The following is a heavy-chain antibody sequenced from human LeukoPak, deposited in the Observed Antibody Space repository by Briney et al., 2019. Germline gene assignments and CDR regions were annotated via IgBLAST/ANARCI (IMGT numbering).Heavy chain of an antibody. D-gene: IGHD2-2*02. Sequence: SETLSLTCAVHGGPFNNLFWTWIRQPPGKGLEWVGEIIHGGSTNYNPSLESRVTISVDTSKNQFSLKLSSVTAADTAVYYCARGRCSSTSCYSPDFDYWGQGTLVTVSS. CDR3: ARGRCSSTSCYSPDFDY. CDR1: GGPFNNLF. J-gene: IGHJ4*02. V-gene: IGHV4-34*01. CDR2: IIHGGST.